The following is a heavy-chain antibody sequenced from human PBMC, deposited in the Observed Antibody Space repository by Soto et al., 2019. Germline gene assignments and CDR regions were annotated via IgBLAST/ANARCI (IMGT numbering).Heavy chain of an antibody. Sequence: SETLSLTCAVYGGSFSDYSWTWIRQPPGKGLEWIGEINHSGSTYYNPSLMSRVTISVDTSKSQFSLKLTSVTAADTAVYFCARRPLAYFDYWGRGTQVTVSS. CDR2: INHSGST. CDR1: GGSFSDYS. D-gene: IGHD6-13*01. J-gene: IGHJ4*02. CDR3: ARRPLAYFDY. V-gene: IGHV4-34*01.